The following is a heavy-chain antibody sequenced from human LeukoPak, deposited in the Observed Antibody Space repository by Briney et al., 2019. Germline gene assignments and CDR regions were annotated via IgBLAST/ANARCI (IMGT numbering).Heavy chain of an antibody. CDR1: GYTFTSYG. CDR2: ISAYNGNT. CDR3: ARGARAMVRGYCDY. V-gene: IGHV1-18*01. Sequence: GASVKVSCKASGYTFTSYGISWVRQAPGQGLEWMGWISAYNGNTNYAQKLQGRVNMTTDTSTSTAYMELRSLRSDDTAVYYCARGARAMVRGYCDYWGQGTLVTVSS. D-gene: IGHD3-10*01. J-gene: IGHJ4*02.